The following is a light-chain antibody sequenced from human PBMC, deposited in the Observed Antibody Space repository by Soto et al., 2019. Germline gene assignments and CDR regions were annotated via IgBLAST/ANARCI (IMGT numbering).Light chain of an antibody. CDR1: QSVSGY. Sequence: EIVMTQSPGTVSVFPGETVTLSCRASQSVSGYLDWFHQKPGQAPRLVLLRIFTRAIGVPARFSGSGSETEFTLTISGLQSEDSGVYYCQRYNNWPLTFGGGTKVDIK. V-gene: IGKV3-15*01. J-gene: IGKJ4*01. CDR3: QRYNNWPLT. CDR2: RIF.